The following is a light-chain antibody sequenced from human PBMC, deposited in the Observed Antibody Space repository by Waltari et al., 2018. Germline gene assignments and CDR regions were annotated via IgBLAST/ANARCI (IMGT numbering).Light chain of an antibody. CDR1: QSVSSY. V-gene: IGKV3-11*01. J-gene: IGKJ3*01. CDR3: QQRTSWPT. Sequence: EIVLPQSPATLSLSPGARATLTCRASQSVSSYLAWYQQKPGQGPRLLIYDASNRATGIPARFSGSGAGTDFTLTISSLEPEDFAVYYCQQRTSWPTFGPGTKVDIK. CDR2: DAS.